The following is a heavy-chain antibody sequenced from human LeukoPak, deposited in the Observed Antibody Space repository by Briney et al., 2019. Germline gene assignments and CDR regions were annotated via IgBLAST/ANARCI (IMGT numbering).Heavy chain of an antibody. CDR3: ARGRDYYDSSGYHDAFDI. CDR2: INHSGST. J-gene: IGHJ3*02. V-gene: IGHV4-34*01. Sequence: SSETLSLTCAAYGGSFSGYYWSWIRQPPGKGLEWIGEINHSGSTNSNPSLKSRVTISVDTSKNQFSLKLSSVTAADTAVYYCARGRDYYDSSGYHDAFDIWGQGTMVTVSS. CDR1: GGSFSGYY. D-gene: IGHD3-22*01.